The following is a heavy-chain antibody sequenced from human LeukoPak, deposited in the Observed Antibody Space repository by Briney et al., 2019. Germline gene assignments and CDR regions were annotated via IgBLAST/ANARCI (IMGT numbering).Heavy chain of an antibody. CDR2: ISDNGGHT. CDR3: VKRLAVTDGYDS. V-gene: IGHV3-64D*06. J-gene: IGHJ4*02. Sequence: PGGSLRLSCSASGFSFSSYPMHWVRQAPGKGLEYVSAISDNGGHTYYADSVKGRFTISRDNSKNTLYLQMNSLRAEDTAMYYCVKRLAVTDGYDSWGQGTQVTVSS. D-gene: IGHD6-19*01. CDR1: GFSFSSYP.